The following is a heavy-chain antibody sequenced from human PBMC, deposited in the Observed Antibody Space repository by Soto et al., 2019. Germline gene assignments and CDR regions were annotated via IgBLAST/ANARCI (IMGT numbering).Heavy chain of an antibody. CDR2: INHSGST. J-gene: IGHJ5*02. CDR1: GGSFSGYY. V-gene: IGHV4-34*01. CDR3: ARTPPKEELMVYATSNWFDP. Sequence: SETLSLTCAVYGGSFSGYYWSWIRQPPGNGLEWIGEINHSGSTNYNPSLKSRVTISVDTSKNQFSLKLSSVTAADTAVYYCARTPPKEELMVYATSNWFDPWGQGTLVTVSS. D-gene: IGHD2-8*01.